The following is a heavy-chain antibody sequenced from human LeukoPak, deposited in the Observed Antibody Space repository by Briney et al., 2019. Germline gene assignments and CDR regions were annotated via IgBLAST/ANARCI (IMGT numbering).Heavy chain of an antibody. V-gene: IGHV3-33*06. Sequence: PGGSLRLSCAASGFTFRSFGMHWVRQTPGKGLECVAVIWYDGNTKQYADSVKGRFTISRDNSNNTLYLEMNSLRPEDTAVYYCAKARFASGYYNLDSWGQGTLVIVSS. CDR2: IWYDGNTK. D-gene: IGHD3-22*01. CDR3: AKARFASGYYNLDS. J-gene: IGHJ4*02. CDR1: GFTFRSFG.